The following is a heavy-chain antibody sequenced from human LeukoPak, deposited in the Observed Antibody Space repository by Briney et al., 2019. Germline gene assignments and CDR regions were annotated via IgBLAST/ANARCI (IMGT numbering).Heavy chain of an antibody. CDR1: GYAFSSHG. Sequence: GGSLRLSCAASGYAFSSHGLTWVRQAPGKGLEWVSYISSSGSTMYYADSVKGRFTISRDNAKNSLYLQMNSLRAEDTAVYYCARDVGYYYGSGSQWGQGTLVTVSS. D-gene: IGHD3-10*01. CDR2: ISSSGSTM. CDR3: ARDVGYYYGSGSQ. V-gene: IGHV3-48*04. J-gene: IGHJ4*02.